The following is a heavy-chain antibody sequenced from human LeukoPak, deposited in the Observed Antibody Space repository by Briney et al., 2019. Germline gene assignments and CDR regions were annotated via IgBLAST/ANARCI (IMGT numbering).Heavy chain of an antibody. Sequence: GGSLRLSCAASGFTFSSYDMHWVREATGKGLEWVSAIGTAGDTYYPGSVKGRFTISRENAKNSLYLQMNSLRAGDTAVYYCARGAYVGDYFDYWGQGTLVTVSS. CDR2: IGTAGDT. D-gene: IGHD2-21*01. CDR1: GFTFSSYD. V-gene: IGHV3-13*01. J-gene: IGHJ4*02. CDR3: ARGAYVGDYFDY.